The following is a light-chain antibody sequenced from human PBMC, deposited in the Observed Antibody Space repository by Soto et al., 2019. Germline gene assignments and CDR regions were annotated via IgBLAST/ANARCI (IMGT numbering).Light chain of an antibody. V-gene: IGLV1-40*01. Sequence: QSVLTQPPSVSGAPGQRATISCTGSSSNIGAGYDVHWYQQLPGTAPKLLIYGNSNRPSGVPDRFSGSKSGTSASLAITGLQDEDEADYYCQSYDSSLSGYVFGTGTKLTVL. CDR2: GNS. CDR3: QSYDSSLSGYV. J-gene: IGLJ1*01. CDR1: SSNIGAGYD.